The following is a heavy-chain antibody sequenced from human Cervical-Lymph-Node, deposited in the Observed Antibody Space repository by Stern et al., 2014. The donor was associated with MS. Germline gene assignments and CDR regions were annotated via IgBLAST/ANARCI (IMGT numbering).Heavy chain of an antibody. D-gene: IGHD2-15*01. Sequence: QVQLVESGGEVKKPGASVKVSCKTSGYTFTTYGISWVRQAPGQGLQWMGWISAYYGLTTYAQHLQGRVTMTVDTSTRTAYMELRKLRTDGTAVYYCGREAEVARVVFFCYWGQGRLVTGSS. J-gene: IGHJ4*02. CDR1: GYTFTTYG. V-gene: IGHV1-18*04. CDR2: ISAYYGLT. CDR3: GREAEVARVVFFCY.